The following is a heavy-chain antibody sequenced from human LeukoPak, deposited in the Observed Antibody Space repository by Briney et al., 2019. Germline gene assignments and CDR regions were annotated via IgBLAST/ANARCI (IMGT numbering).Heavy chain of an antibody. V-gene: IGHV3-23*01. CDR3: AKANPTPRGVNFDY. D-gene: IGHD3-10*01. CDR2: INGGGGAT. CDR1: GFTFSSSA. Sequence: GGSLRLSCAASGFTFSSSAVSWVRQAPGKGLDWLSTINGGGGATYYADSVTGRFTISSDTSQNTLYLQMNSLKIEDTAVYYCAKANPTPRGVNFDYWGQGTLVTVSS. J-gene: IGHJ4*02.